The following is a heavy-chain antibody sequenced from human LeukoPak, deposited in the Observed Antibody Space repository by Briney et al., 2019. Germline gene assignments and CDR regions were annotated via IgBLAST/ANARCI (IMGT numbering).Heavy chain of an antibody. J-gene: IGHJ5*02. CDR1: GGSIRSGDFY. CDR3: ARQDDQDHGEPNWFDP. V-gene: IGHV4-39*01. CDR2: MNYRVAT. D-gene: IGHD4-17*01. Sequence: SETLSLTCSVSGGSIRSGDFYGGWIRQSPVKGLEWIGSMNYRVATFYNPSLENRVTMSVDTSKNQFSLRLTSVTASDTSVYYCARQDDQDHGEPNWFDPWGQGTLV.